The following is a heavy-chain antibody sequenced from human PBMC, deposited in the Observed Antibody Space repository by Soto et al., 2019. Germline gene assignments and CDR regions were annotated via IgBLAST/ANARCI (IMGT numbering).Heavy chain of an antibody. V-gene: IGHV4-30-2*01. CDR2: MYHSGST. D-gene: IGHD2-2*01. CDR1: GGSISSGGYS. J-gene: IGHJ1*01. Sequence: PSETLSLTCAVSGGSISSGGYSWSWIRQPPGKGLEWIGYMYHSGSTYYNPSLKSRVTISIDRSKNQFSLKLSSVTAADTAVYYRARGPAYWGQGILVTVYS. CDR3: ARGPAY.